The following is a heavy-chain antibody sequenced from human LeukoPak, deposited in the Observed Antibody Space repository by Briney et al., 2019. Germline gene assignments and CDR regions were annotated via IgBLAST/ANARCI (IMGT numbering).Heavy chain of an antibody. V-gene: IGHV1-69*13. CDR2: IIPIFGTA. J-gene: IGHJ4*02. CDR1: GYTFTSYA. D-gene: IGHD3-16*02. CDR3: ARSPYVWGSYRAYYFDY. Sequence: ASVKVSCKASGYTFTSYAISWVRQAPGQGLEWMGGIIPIFGTANCAQKFQGRVTITADESTSTAYMELSSLRSEDTAVYYCARSPYVWGSYRAYYFDYWGQGTLVTVSS.